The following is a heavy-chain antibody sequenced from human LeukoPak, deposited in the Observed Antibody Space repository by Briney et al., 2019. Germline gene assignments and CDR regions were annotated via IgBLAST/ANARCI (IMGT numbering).Heavy chain of an antibody. Sequence: AGGSLRLSCAAPGFTVSSNYMSWVRQAPGKGLEWVSVIYSGGSTYYADSVKGRFTISRDNSKNTLYLQMNGLRAEDTAVYYCARASTGSYSLYFDYWGQGTLVTVSS. CDR3: ARASTGSYSLYFDY. J-gene: IGHJ4*02. CDR2: IYSGGST. CDR1: GFTVSSNY. V-gene: IGHV3-53*01. D-gene: IGHD3-10*01.